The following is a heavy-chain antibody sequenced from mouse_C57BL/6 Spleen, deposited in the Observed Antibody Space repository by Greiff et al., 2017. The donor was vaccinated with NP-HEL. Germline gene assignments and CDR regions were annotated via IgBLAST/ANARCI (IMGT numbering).Heavy chain of an antibody. J-gene: IGHJ4*01. CDR1: GYTFTSYG. CDR3: ARRDFYYGSSYDAMDY. CDR2: INPGSGGT. V-gene: IGHV1-81*01. D-gene: IGHD1-1*01. Sequence: QVQLKQSGAELARPGASVKLSCKASGYTFTSYGISWVKQRPGQGLEWIGVINPGSGGTNYNEKFKGKATLTADKSSSTAYMQLSSLTSEDSAVYFCARRDFYYGSSYDAMDYWGQGTSVTVSS.